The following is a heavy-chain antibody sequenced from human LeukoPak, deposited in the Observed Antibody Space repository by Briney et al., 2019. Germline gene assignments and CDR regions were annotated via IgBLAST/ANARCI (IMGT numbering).Heavy chain of an antibody. CDR1: GFTFSSYS. J-gene: IGHJ1*01. CDR3: ARLRIDSYSSGWYGYFQH. CDR2: ISSSSSTI. Sequence: GGSLRLSCAASGFTFSSYSMNWVRQAPGKGLEWVSYISSSSSTIYYADSVKGRFTISRDNAKNSLYLQMNSLRAEDTAVYYCARLRIDSYSSGWYGYFQHWGQGTLVTVSS. V-gene: IGHV3-48*04. D-gene: IGHD6-19*01.